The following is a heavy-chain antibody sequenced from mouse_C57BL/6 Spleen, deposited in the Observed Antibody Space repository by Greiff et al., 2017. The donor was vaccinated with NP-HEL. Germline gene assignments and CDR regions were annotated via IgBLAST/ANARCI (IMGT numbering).Heavy chain of an antibody. CDR2: IDPSDSYT. D-gene: IGHD1-1*01. Sequence: QVQLQQPGAELVMPGASVKLSCKASGYTFTSYWMHWVKQRPGQGLEWIGEIDPSDSYTNYNQKFKGKSTLTVDKSSSTAYMQLSSLTSEESAVYYCARVSYYGSSYWFAYWGQGTLVTVSA. V-gene: IGHV1-69*01. J-gene: IGHJ3*01. CDR3: ARVSYYGSSYWFAY. CDR1: GYTFTSYW.